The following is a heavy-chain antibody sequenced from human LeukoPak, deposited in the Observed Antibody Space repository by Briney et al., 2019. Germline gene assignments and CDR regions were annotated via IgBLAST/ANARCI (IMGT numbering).Heavy chain of an antibody. V-gene: IGHV1-46*01. Sequence: ASVNVSCKASGYTFTTYYVHWVRQAPGQGLEWMGIINPSGGSTTYAQKFQGRVTMTRDMSTSTVYMELSSLRSEDTAVYYCARVSSSYYANWFDPWGQGTLVTVSS. CDR2: INPSGGST. D-gene: IGHD3-22*01. CDR1: GYTFTTYY. J-gene: IGHJ5*02. CDR3: ARVSSSYYANWFDP.